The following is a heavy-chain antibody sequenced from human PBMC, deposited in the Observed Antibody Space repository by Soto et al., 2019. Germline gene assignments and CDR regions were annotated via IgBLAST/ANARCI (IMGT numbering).Heavy chain of an antibody. J-gene: IGHJ4*02. CDR1: GFIFRSYG. Sequence: GGSLRLSCAASGFIFRSYGMHWVRQAPGKGLEWVAVIWYDGSNKSYADPVKGRFTISRDNAKDTLFLQMNSLRAEDTAVYYCASSGGWGQGTLVTVSS. D-gene: IGHD1-26*01. CDR3: ASSGG. V-gene: IGHV3-33*01. CDR2: IWYDGSNK.